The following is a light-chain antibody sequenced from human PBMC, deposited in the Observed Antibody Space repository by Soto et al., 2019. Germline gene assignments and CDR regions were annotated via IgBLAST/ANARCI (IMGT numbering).Light chain of an antibody. CDR2: TTS. V-gene: IGKV3-20*01. CDR3: QQCGGSPLFS. CDR1: QSVTSSC. Sequence: EIVLTQSPGTLSLSPGERATLSCTASQSVTSSCLAWYQRKPGQAPRLLIHTTSIRATDIPDRFSGSGSVTDFTLTISRLEPEDSAVYYCQQCGGSPLFSFGPGTRVDI. J-gene: IGKJ3*01.